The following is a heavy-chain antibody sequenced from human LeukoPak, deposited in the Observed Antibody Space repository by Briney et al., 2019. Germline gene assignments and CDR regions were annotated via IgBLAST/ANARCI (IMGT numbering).Heavy chain of an antibody. Sequence: GGSLRLSCAASGFTFSSYSMNWVRQAPGKGLEWVSSISSSSSYIYCADSVKGRFTISRDNAKNSLYLQMNSLRAEDTAVYYCARDRLPNYYDSSGYCFDYWGQGTLVTVSS. D-gene: IGHD3-22*01. CDR1: GFTFSSYS. V-gene: IGHV3-21*01. CDR2: ISSSSSYI. CDR3: ARDRLPNYYDSSGYCFDY. J-gene: IGHJ4*02.